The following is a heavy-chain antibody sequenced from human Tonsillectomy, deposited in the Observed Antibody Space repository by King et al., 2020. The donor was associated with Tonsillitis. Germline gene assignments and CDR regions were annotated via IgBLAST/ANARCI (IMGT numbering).Heavy chain of an antibody. CDR2: ISYDGSNK. J-gene: IGHJ4*02. V-gene: IGHV3-30*04. D-gene: IGHD4-17*01. Sequence: VQLVESGGGVVQPGRSLRLSCAASGFTFSSYAMHWVRQPPGKGLEWGAIISYDGSNKFYADSVKGRFTISRDNSKNTLFLQMNSLRAEDTAVFYCVRENYGEYYFDYWGQGTLVTVSS. CDR3: VRENYGEYYFDY. CDR1: GFTFSSYA.